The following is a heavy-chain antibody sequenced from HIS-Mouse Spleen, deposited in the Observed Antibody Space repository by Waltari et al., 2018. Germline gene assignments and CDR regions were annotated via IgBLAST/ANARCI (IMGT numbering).Heavy chain of an antibody. V-gene: IGHV4-39*01. D-gene: IGHD2-21*02. Sequence: QLQLQESGPGLVKPSETLSLTCTVSGCSISSSSYYWDWIRQPPGKGLEWIGSIYYSGSTYYNPSLKSRVTISVDTSKNQFSLKLSSVTAADTAVYYCARKRTASGWFDPWGQGTLVTVSS. CDR1: GCSISSSSYY. J-gene: IGHJ5*02. CDR3: ARKRTASGWFDP. CDR2: IYYSGST.